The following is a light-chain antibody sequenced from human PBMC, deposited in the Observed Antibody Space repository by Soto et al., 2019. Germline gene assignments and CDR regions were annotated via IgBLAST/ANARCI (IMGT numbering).Light chain of an antibody. Sequence: DIQMTQSPSTLSASVGDRVTITCRASQSISSWLAWYQQKPGKAPKLLIYDASSLESGVPSRFSGSGSGTEFPLTISSLQPDDFATYYRQQYNSYSLTFGGGTKVDIK. J-gene: IGKJ4*01. V-gene: IGKV1-5*01. CDR2: DAS. CDR3: QQYNSYSLT. CDR1: QSISSW.